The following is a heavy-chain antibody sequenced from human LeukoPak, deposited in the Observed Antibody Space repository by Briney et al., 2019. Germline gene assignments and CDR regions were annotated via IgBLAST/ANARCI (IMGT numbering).Heavy chain of an antibody. V-gene: IGHV3-11*01. CDR3: ATDGAGFDT. J-gene: IGHJ5*02. Sequence: GGSLRLSCAASGFTFNDYYMSWIRQAPGKGLEWLSYINIGGTNTHYADSVKGRFTISRDNAQKSLYLEMNNLRAEDTAVYYCATDGAGFDTWGQGVLVTVSS. CDR2: INIGGTNT. CDR1: GFTFNDYY.